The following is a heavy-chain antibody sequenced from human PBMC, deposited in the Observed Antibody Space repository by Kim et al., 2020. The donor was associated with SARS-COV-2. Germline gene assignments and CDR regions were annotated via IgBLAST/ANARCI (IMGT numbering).Heavy chain of an antibody. D-gene: IGHD4-17*01. V-gene: IGHV3-43*01. CDR2: ISWDGGST. J-gene: IGHJ6*02. Sequence: GGSLRLSCAASGFTFDDYTMHWVRQAPGKGLEWVSLISWDGGSTYYADSVKGRFTISRDNSKNSLYLQMNSLRTEDTALYYCAKDKGPDDYGDYVGTPAYYYFVMVVWGQETTVTVSS. CDR1: GFTFDDYT. CDR3: AKDKGPDDYGDYVGTPAYYYFVMVV.